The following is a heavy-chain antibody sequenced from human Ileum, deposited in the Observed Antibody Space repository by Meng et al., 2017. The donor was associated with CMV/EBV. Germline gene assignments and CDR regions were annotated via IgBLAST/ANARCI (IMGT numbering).Heavy chain of an antibody. Sequence: ASVKVSCKASGYTFTSYDINWVRQATEQGLEWMGWMNPNSGNTGYAQKFQGRVTMTRNTSISTAYMELSSLRSEDTAVYYCATLPGGQQAQNFDYWGQGTLVTVSS. D-gene: IGHD6-13*01. V-gene: IGHV1-8*01. J-gene: IGHJ4*02. CDR1: GYTFTSYD. CDR3: ATLPGGQQAQNFDY. CDR2: MNPNSGNT.